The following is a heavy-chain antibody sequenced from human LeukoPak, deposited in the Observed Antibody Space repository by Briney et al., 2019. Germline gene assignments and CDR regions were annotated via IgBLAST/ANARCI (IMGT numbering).Heavy chain of an antibody. V-gene: IGHV1-69*04. CDR3: ARDQSFGQNAAVEATNPSYYYGMDV. CDR2: IIPILGIA. D-gene: IGHD1-26*01. CDR1: GGTFSSYA. Sequence: AVKVSCKASGGTFSSYAISWVRQAPGQGLEWMGRIIPILGIANYAQKFQGRVTITADKSTSTAYMELSSLRSEDTAVYYCARDQSFGQNAAVEATNPSYYYGMDVWGQGTTVTVSS. J-gene: IGHJ6*02.